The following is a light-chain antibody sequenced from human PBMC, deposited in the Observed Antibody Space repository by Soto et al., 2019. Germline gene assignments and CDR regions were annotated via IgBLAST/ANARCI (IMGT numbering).Light chain of an antibody. CDR3: NSYAGSNIYV. CDR2: EVN. CDR1: SSGVGGYNF. J-gene: IGLJ1*01. Sequence: QSALTQPPSASGSPGQSVTISCTGTSSGVGGYNFVSWYQHHPGKAPKLIIYEVNKRPSGVPNRFSGSKSGNTASLTVSGLQAEDEADYYCNSYAGSNIYVFGTGPKVTVL. V-gene: IGLV2-8*01.